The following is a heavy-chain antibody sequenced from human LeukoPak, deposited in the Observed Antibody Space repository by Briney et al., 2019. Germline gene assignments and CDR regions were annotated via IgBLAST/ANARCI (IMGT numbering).Heavy chain of an antibody. CDR2: ISAYNCNT. V-gene: IGHV1-18*01. J-gene: IGHJ5*02. D-gene: IGHD3-22*01. CDR1: VYSPSTFG. Sequence: GASVKVSCKVSVYSPSTFGISWVRPVPKRGHGGMGWISAYNCNTSYAQKVKGRDTVTTDTSTSTAYMELRSLRSEDKAIYYCARADEYDSSDLWGQGTLVTVSS. CDR3: ARADEYDSSDL.